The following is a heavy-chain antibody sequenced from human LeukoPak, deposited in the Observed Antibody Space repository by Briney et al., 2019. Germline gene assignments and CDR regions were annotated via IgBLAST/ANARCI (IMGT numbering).Heavy chain of an antibody. Sequence: SETLSLTCTVSGGSISSGSYYWGWIRQPPGKGLEWIGSIYYSGSTYYNPSLKSRVTISVDTSKNQFSLKLSSVTAADTAVYYCARITGIADYWGQGTLVTVSS. CDR3: ARITGIADY. CDR2: IYYSGST. CDR1: GGSISSGSYY. J-gene: IGHJ4*02. D-gene: IGHD6-13*01. V-gene: IGHV4-39*01.